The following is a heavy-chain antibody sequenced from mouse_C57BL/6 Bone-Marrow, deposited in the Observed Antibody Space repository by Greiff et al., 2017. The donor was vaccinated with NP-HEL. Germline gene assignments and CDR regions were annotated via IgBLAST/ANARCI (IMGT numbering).Heavy chain of an antibody. J-gene: IGHJ1*03. CDR1: GFTFSDYY. V-gene: IGHV5-16*01. D-gene: IGHD1-1*01. CDR3: ARDGDYYGSSYRYFDV. CDR2: INYDGSST. Sequence: EVQRVESEGGLVQPGSSMKLSCTASGFTFSDYYMAWVRQVPEKGLEWVANINYDGSSTYYLDSLKSRFIISRDNAKNILYLQMSSLKSEDTATYYCARDGDYYGSSYRYFDVWGTGTTVTVSS.